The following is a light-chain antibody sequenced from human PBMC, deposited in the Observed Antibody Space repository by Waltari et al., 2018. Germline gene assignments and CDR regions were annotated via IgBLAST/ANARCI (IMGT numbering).Light chain of an antibody. J-gene: IGLJ1*01. Sequence: QSALTQPASVSGSPGQSITISCTGTSSDVGSYNYVSWYQQHPGKAPKLMIYEVSNRPSGVSNRFSGSKSGNTASLTISGLQAEDEADYYCSLYTTSTTYVFGTGTIVSVL. CDR1: SSDVGSYNY. CDR2: EVS. V-gene: IGLV2-14*01. CDR3: SLYTTSTTYV.